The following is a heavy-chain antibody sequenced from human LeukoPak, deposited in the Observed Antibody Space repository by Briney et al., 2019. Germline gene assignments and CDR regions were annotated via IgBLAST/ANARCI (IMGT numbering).Heavy chain of an antibody. J-gene: IGHJ4*02. D-gene: IGHD3-22*01. CDR1: GFTFSSYW. Sequence: PGGSLRLSCAASGFTFSSYWMRWVRESPGKGLEGVANIKQDGSEKYYVDSVKGRFTISRDNANNSLYLQMNSLRAEDTAVYYCARVSTYYYDSSGYFVTMQYYFDYWGQGTLVTVSS. CDR3: ARVSTYYYDSSGYFVTMQYYFDY. V-gene: IGHV3-7*01. CDR2: IKQDGSEK.